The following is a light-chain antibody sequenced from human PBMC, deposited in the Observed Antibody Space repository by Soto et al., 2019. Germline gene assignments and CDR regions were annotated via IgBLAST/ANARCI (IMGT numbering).Light chain of an antibody. Sequence: DIVMTQSPDSLAVSLGERATINCKSCPSVLYSSNNKNYLAWYQQKPGQPPKLLIYWASTRESGVPDRFSGSGSGTDFTLTISSLQAADVAVYYCQQYYSIPLTFGGGTKVDIK. J-gene: IGKJ4*01. CDR3: QQYYSIPLT. V-gene: IGKV4-1*01. CDR1: PSVLYSSNNKNY. CDR2: WAS.